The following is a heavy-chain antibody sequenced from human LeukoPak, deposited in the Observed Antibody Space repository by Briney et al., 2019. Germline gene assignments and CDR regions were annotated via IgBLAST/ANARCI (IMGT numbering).Heavy chain of an antibody. CDR3: ARAPSLYYYYYYGMDV. Sequence: SETLSLTCTVFGGSISSYYWSWIRQPPGKGLEWIGYIYYSGSTNYNPSLKSRVTISVDTSKNQFSLKLSSVTAADTAVYYCARAPSLYYYYYYGMDVWGQGTTVTVSS. CDR2: IYYSGST. V-gene: IGHV4-59*12. J-gene: IGHJ6*02. CDR1: GGSISSYY.